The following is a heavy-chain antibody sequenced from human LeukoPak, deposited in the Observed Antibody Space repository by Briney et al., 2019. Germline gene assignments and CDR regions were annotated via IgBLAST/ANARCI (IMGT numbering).Heavy chain of an antibody. D-gene: IGHD2-15*01. J-gene: IGHJ4*02. Sequence: VASVKVSCKASGYTFTSYDINWVRQATGQGLEWMGWMNPNSGNTGYAQKFQGRVTMTRSTSISTAYMELSSLRSEDTAVYYCARESDLLRADDYWGQGTLVTVS. CDR3: ARESDLLRADDY. CDR1: GYTFTSYD. CDR2: MNPNSGNT. V-gene: IGHV1-8*01.